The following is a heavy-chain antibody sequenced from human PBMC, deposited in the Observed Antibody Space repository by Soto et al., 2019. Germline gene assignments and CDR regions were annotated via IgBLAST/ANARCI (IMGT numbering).Heavy chain of an antibody. CDR3: ARGKQLAPPIDY. V-gene: IGHV3-48*02. CDR1: GFTFSSYS. CDR2: ISSSSRTI. D-gene: IGHD6-6*01. J-gene: IGHJ4*02. Sequence: GGSLRLSCAASGFTFSSYSMNWVRQAPGKGLEWVSYISSSSRTIYYADSVNGRFTISRENAKNSLYLQMNSLRDEDTAVYYCARGKQLAPPIDYWGQGTLVTVSS.